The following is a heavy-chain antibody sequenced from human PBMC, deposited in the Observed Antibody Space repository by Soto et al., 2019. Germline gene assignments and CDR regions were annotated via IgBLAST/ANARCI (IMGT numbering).Heavy chain of an antibody. V-gene: IGHV4-34*01. J-gene: IGHJ6*03. CDR3: ARVRAARGARDMDV. D-gene: IGHD6-6*01. CDR1: GGSFSGYY. CDR2: INHSEST. Sequence: QVQLQQWGAGLLKPSETLSLTCVVYGGSFSGYYWSWIRQPPGKGLEWIGEINHSESTNYNPSVKSRVTISLDTSKNQLSLNLNSVTAADTAVYYCARVRAARGARDMDVWGKGATVTVSS.